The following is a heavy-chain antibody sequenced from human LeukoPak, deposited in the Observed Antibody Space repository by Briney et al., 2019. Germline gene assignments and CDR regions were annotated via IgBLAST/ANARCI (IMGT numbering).Heavy chain of an antibody. J-gene: IGHJ4*02. V-gene: IGHV4-39*01. CDR3: ARTFGYSYGYLDY. Sequence: KASETLSLTCTVSGGSISSSSYYWGWIRQPPGRGLEWIGSIYYSESTYYNSSLKSRVTVSVDTSKNQFSLKLSSVTAADTAVYYCARTFGYSYGYLDYWGQGTLVTLSS. D-gene: IGHD5-18*01. CDR2: IYYSEST. CDR1: GGSISSSSYY.